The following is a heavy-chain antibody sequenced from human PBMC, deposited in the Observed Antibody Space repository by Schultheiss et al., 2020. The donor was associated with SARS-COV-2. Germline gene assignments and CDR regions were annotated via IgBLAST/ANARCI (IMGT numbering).Heavy chain of an antibody. J-gene: IGHJ5*02. CDR2: IHSRLSPT. V-gene: IGHV3-48*02. D-gene: IGHD3-3*02. CDR1: GFTFSSYA. Sequence: GGSLRLSCAASGFTFSSYAMHWVRQAPGKGLEWLAYIHSRLSPTFYADSVKGRFTISKDNAKNSLYLQMNSLTDEDTAVYYCASHIRSNWFDDWGQGTLVTVSS. CDR3: ASHIRSNWFDD.